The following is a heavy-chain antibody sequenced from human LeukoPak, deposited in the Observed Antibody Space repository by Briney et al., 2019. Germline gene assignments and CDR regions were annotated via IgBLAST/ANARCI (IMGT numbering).Heavy chain of an antibody. CDR1: GLTGSHNY. D-gene: IGHD4-17*01. V-gene: IGHV3-53*01. CDR3: IVFGDSNH. J-gene: IGHJ5*02. Sequence: AGGSLRLSCAASGLTGSHNYVSWVRQAPGKGLEWVSAIHTSGDTCYADSVKARFTISRDTSKNTLYLQINSLRVEDTAVYYCIVFGDSNHWGQGTLVTVSS. CDR2: IHTSGDT.